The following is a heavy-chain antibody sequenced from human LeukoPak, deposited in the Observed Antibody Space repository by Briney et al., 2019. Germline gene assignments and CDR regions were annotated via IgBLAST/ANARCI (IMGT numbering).Heavy chain of an antibody. CDR3: ARRLPSGWLAFDY. Sequence: SETLSLTCAVYGGSFSGYYWSWIRQPPGKGLEWIGYIYYSGSTNYNPSLKSRVTISVDTSKNQFSLKLSSVTAADTAVYYCARRLPSGWLAFDYWGQGTLVTVSS. CDR2: IYYSGST. V-gene: IGHV4-59*08. CDR1: GGSFSGYY. D-gene: IGHD6-19*01. J-gene: IGHJ4*02.